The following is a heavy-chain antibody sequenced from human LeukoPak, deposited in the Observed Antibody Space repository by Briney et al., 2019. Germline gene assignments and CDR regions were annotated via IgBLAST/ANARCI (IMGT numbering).Heavy chain of an antibody. CDR1: GGSISSYY. D-gene: IGHD4-17*01. CDR2: IYYSGST. Sequence: SETLSLTCTVSGGSISSYYWSWIRQPPGKGLEWIGYIYYSGSTNYNPSLKSRVTISVDTSKNLFSLKLSSVTAADTAVYYCARAADDYGDYTHWFDPWGQGTLVTVSS. CDR3: ARAADDYGDYTHWFDP. V-gene: IGHV4-59*01. J-gene: IGHJ5*02.